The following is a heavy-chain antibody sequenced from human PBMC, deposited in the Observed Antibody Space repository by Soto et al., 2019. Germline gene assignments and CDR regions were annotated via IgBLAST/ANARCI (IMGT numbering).Heavy chain of an antibody. CDR2: SSATGAGT. CDR3: AKDRRAGGNYGFYSDF. Sequence: EVQLLESGGGLVHPGGSLRLSCAASGFTFSSYGMTWVRQAPGKGLEWVSFSSATGAGTYYADSVKGRFTISRDNSKNTLYLQMTSLRADDTAVYYCAKDRRAGGNYGFYSDFWGQGALVIASS. CDR1: GFTFSSYG. D-gene: IGHD1-7*01. V-gene: IGHV3-23*01. J-gene: IGHJ4*02.